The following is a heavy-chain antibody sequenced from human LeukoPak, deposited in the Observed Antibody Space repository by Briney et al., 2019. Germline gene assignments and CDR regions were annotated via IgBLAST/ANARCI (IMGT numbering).Heavy chain of an antibody. J-gene: IGHJ4*02. CDR1: GFTFSSYG. Sequence: ETGGSLRLSCAASGFTFSSYGMSWVRQAPGKGLEWVSVISGSGGSTYYAASVKGRFTISRDNSKNTLYLQMNSPRVEDTAVYYCAKDSRGYQDYFDYWGQGTLVTVSS. CDR2: ISGSGGST. V-gene: IGHV3-23*01. CDR3: AKDSRGYQDYFDY. D-gene: IGHD3-22*01.